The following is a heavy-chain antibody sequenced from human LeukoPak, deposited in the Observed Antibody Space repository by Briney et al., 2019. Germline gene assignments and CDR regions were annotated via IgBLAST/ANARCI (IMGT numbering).Heavy chain of an antibody. CDR1: GYTFTNYD. J-gene: IGHJ4*02. V-gene: IGHV1-2*04. CDR2: INPNSGGT. CDR3: ARGGSRYGTRAAAGQFDY. Sequence: GASVKVSCKTSGYTFTNYDINWVRQAPGQGLEWMGWINPNSGGTNYAQKFQGWVTMTRDTSISTAYMELSRLRSDDTAVYYCARGGSRYGTRAAAGQFDYWGQGTLVTVSS. D-gene: IGHD6-13*01.